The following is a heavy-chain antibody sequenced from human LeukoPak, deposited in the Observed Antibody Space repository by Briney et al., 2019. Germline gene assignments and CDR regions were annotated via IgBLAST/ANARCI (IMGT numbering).Heavy chain of an antibody. D-gene: IGHD6-13*01. CDR1: GYTFTSFG. J-gene: IGHJ4*02. Sequence: GASVKVSCKASGYTFTSFGISWVRQAPGQGLEWMGWISHYIGYANYVHKFQDRVTMTTDTFTSTAYMEVRSLRSDDTAVYFCARNSSSWADYWGQGTLVTVSS. CDR2: ISHYIGYA. CDR3: ARNSSSWADY. V-gene: IGHV1-18*01.